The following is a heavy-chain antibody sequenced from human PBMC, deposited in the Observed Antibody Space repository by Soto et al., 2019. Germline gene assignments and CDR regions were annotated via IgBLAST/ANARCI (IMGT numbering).Heavy chain of an antibody. CDR2: INSDGSST. D-gene: IGHD5-12*01. V-gene: IGHV3-74*01. CDR3: ASVRVGDGYNFDY. CDR1: GFTFSSYW. Sequence: GGSLRLSCAASGFTFSSYWMHWVRQAPGKGLVWVSRINSDGSSTSYADSVKGRFTISRDNAKNTLYLQMNSLRAEDTAVYYCASVRVGDGYNFDYWGQGTPVTVSS. J-gene: IGHJ4*02.